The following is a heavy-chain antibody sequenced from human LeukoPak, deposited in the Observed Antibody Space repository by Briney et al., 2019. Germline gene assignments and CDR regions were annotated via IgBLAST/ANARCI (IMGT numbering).Heavy chain of an antibody. J-gene: IGHJ3*02. V-gene: IGHV1-18*01. D-gene: IGHD3-10*01. CDR2: ISAYNGNT. Sequence: ASVKVSCKASGGTFSSYGISWVRQAPGQGLEWMGWISAYNGNTNYAQKLQGRVTMTTDTSTSTAYMELRSLRSDDTAVYYCARDLRYYGSGSYSAFDIWGQGTMVTVSS. CDR1: GGTFSSYG. CDR3: ARDLRYYGSGSYSAFDI.